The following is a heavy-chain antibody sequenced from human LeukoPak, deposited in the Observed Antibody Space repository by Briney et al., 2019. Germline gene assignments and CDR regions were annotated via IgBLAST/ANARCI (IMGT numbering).Heavy chain of an antibody. CDR3: AKDSTGEYYDFWSGYYNY. V-gene: IGHV3-23*01. D-gene: IGHD3-3*01. J-gene: IGHJ4*02. CDR1: GFTFSSYA. CDR2: ISGSDGST. Sequence: PGGSLRLSCAASGFTFSSYAMSWVRQTPGKGLEWVSAISGSDGSTYYADSVKDRFTISRDNSKNTLYLQMNSLRAEDTAVYYCAKDSTGEYYDFWSGYYNYWGQGTLVTVSS.